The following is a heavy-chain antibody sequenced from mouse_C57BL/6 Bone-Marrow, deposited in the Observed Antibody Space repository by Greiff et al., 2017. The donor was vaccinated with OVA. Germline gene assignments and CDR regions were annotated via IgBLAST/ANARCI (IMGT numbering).Heavy chain of an antibody. D-gene: IGHD2-3*01. J-gene: IGHJ2*01. V-gene: IGHV1-64*01. CDR1: GYTFTSYW. CDR3: ASAPYDGYLYGDY. CDR2: IHPNSGST. Sequence: QVQLKQPGAELVKPGASVKLSCKASGYTFTSYWMHWVKQRPGQGLEWIGMIHPNSGSTNYNEKFKSKTTLTVDKSSSTAYMQLSSLTSEDSAVYYCASAPYDGYLYGDYWGQGTTLTVSS.